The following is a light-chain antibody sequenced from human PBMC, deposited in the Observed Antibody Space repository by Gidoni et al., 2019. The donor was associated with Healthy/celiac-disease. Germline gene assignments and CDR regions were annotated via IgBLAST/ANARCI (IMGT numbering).Light chain of an antibody. CDR3: CSYAGSYTDVL. CDR1: SSDVGRYNY. Sequence: QSAPTQPRSVSGSPGQSVTISCTGTSSDVGRYNYVSWYQQHPGKAPKLMIFDVSKRPSGVPDRFSGSKSGNTASLTISGLQAEDEADYYCCSYAGSYTDVLFGGGTKLTVL. CDR2: DVS. V-gene: IGLV2-11*01. J-gene: IGLJ2*01.